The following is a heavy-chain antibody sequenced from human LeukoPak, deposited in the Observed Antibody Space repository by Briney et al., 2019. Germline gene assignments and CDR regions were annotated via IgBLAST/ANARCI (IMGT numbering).Heavy chain of an antibody. Sequence: PGGSLRLSCAASGFTFSSYAMSWARQAPGKGLEWVSGISGNGGSTYYADSVKGRFTISRDNSKNTLYLQMSSLRAEDTAVYYCAGRYDSSGYPLHWGQGTLVTVSS. J-gene: IGHJ4*02. D-gene: IGHD3-22*01. V-gene: IGHV3-23*01. CDR3: AGRYDSSGYPLH. CDR1: GFTFSSYA. CDR2: ISGNGGST.